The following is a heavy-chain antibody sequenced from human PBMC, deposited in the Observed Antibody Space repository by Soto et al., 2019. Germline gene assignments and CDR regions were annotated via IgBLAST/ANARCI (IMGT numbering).Heavy chain of an antibody. D-gene: IGHD7-27*01. V-gene: IGHV4-39*01. CDR3: ANSPGDPGRLRY. J-gene: IGHJ4*02. CDR2: IYYSGST. Sequence: QLQLQESGPGLVKPSETLSLTCTVSGASISTSSYYWGWIRQPPGKGLEWIGSIYYSGSTYYNPSLKSRVTRPVDTSKTQFALKLSSVTAADTAVYYCANSPGDPGRLRYWGQGTLVTVSS. CDR1: GASISTSSYY.